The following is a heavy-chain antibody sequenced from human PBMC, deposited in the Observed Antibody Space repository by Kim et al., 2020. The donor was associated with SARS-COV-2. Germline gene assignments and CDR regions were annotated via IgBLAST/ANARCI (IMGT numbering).Heavy chain of an antibody. Sequence: GGSLRLSCAASGFTFSSYWMNWVRQAPEKGLEWVANIKQDGSEKYYVDSMKGRFTISRDNAKNSLYLQMNSLRAEDTAVYYCTTSPSGYVGAFHMWGQGTMVTVSS. J-gene: IGHJ3*02. CDR2: IKQDGSEK. D-gene: IGHD5-12*01. CDR3: TTSPSGYVGAFHM. CDR1: GFTFSSYW. V-gene: IGHV3-7*03.